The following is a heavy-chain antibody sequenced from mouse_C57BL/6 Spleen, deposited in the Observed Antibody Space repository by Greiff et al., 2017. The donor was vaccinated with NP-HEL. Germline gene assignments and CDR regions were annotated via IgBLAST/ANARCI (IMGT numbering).Heavy chain of an antibody. Sequence: EVKVVESGGGLVKPGGSLKLSCAASGFTFSSYAMSWVRQTPEKRLEWVATISDGGSYTYYPDNVKGRFTISRDNAKNNLYLQMSHLKSEDTAMYYCARERSLYGSNAMDYWGQGTSVTVSS. CDR3: ARERSLYGSNAMDY. CDR2: ISDGGSYT. V-gene: IGHV5-4*01. J-gene: IGHJ4*01. CDR1: GFTFSSYA. D-gene: IGHD1-1*01.